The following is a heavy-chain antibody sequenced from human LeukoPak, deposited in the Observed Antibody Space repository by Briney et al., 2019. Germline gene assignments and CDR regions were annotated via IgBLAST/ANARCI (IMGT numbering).Heavy chain of an antibody. CDR2: IYYSGST. D-gene: IGHD4-17*01. CDR3: ARDGGYGDYPWYFDY. J-gene: IGHJ4*02. Sequence: SETLSLTCTVSGGSISSSSYHWGWIRQPPGKGLEWIGSIYYSGSTYYNPSLKSRVTISVDTSKNQFSLKLSLVTAADTAVYYCARDGGYGDYPWYFDYWGQGTLVTVSS. V-gene: IGHV4-39*07. CDR1: GGSISSSSYH.